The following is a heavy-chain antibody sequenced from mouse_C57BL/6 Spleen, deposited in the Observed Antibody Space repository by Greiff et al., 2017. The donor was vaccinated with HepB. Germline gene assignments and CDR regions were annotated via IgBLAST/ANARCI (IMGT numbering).Heavy chain of an antibody. CDR2: IYPRSGNT. Sequence: QVQLKESGAELARPGASVKLSCKASGYTFTSYGISRVKQRTGQGLEWIGEIYPRSGNTYYNEKVKGKATLTADKSSSTAYMELRSMTSEDAAFYFCARDTAWITTVVAPAMDYWGQGTSVTVSS. CDR3: ARDTAWITTVVAPAMDY. J-gene: IGHJ4*01. CDR1: GYTFTSYG. D-gene: IGHD1-1*01. V-gene: IGHV1-81*01.